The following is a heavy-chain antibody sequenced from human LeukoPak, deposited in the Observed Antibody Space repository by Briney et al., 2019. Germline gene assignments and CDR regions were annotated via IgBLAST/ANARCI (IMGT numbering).Heavy chain of an antibody. J-gene: IGHJ4*02. CDR2: ISSNGGST. Sequence: GSLRLSCSASGFTFSTSAIHWVRQARGKGLEYVSAISSNGGSTYYAGSVKGRFTISRDNSKNTLSLQMSSLRPEDTAVYYCVKLPYSDTSAYYVDYWGQGTLVTVSS. CDR1: GFTFSTSA. V-gene: IGHV3-64D*06. D-gene: IGHD3-22*01. CDR3: VKLPYSDTSAYYVDY.